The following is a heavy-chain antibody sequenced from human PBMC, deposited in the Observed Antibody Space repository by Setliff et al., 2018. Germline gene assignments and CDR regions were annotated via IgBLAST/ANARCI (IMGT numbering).Heavy chain of an antibody. CDR1: GYTFTNYG. CDR2: INNYSFKT. D-gene: IGHD3-22*01. Sequence: GASVKVSCKTSGYTFTNYGITWVRQAPGQGLEWMGWINNYSFKTNYPQKFLGRVTVTTDTSTGTAYMVLGSLTSDDTAIYYCARINFYVSSGYYYAPDYWGPGTLVTVSS. CDR3: ARINFYVSSGYYYAPDY. V-gene: IGHV1-18*01. J-gene: IGHJ4*02.